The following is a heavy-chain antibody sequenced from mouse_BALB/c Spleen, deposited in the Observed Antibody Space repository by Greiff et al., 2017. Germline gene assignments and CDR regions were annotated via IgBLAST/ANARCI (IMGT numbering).Heavy chain of an antibody. CDR1: GFTFSSFG. Sequence: EVQVVESGGGLVQPGGSRKLSCAASGFTFSSFGMHWVRQAPERGLEWVAFISSGISTIYYADTVKGRFTISRDNPRNTLFLQMTSLRSEDTAMYYCARRGYDGYFDYWGQGTTLTVSS. CDR3: ARRGYDGYFDY. V-gene: IGHV5-17*02. D-gene: IGHD2-14*01. CDR2: ISSGISTI. J-gene: IGHJ2*01.